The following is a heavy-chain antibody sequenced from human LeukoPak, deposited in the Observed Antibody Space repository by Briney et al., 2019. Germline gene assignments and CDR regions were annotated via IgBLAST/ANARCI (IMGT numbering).Heavy chain of an antibody. J-gene: IGHJ4*02. CDR1: GFTFSSYA. Sequence: GGSLRLSCAASGFTFSSYAMHWVRQAPGKGLEWVAVLWDDGTYKNYTDSVKGRFTISRDISKNTLHLQMNSLRAEDTGVYYCARLHRDAYNFLWGQGTLVTVSS. V-gene: IGHV3-30*04. D-gene: IGHD5-24*01. CDR2: LWDDGTYK. CDR3: ARLHRDAYNFL.